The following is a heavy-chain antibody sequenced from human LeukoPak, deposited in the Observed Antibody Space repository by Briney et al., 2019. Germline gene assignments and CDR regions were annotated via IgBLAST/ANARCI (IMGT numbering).Heavy chain of an antibody. CDR2: INQRGRV. V-gene: IGHV4-34*01. CDR3: AIQWMVAIDY. J-gene: IGHJ4*02. Sequence: SETLSLTCAVHGGSFSGYYWNWIRQPPGKGLEWIGEINQRGRVNYNPSLKSRVTISKDSSKDQFSLKLTSVTAADTAVYYCAIQWMVAIDYWGQGALVTVSS. CDR1: GGSFSGYY. D-gene: IGHD6-19*01.